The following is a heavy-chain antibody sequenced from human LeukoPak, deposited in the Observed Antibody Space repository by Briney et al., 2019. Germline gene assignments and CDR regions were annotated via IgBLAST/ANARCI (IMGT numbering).Heavy chain of an antibody. Sequence: GGSLRLSCAASGFTFDDYAMHWVRQAPGKGLEWVSSISWNSGSIGYADSVKGRFTISRDNAKNSLYLQMNSLRAEDTALYYCAKGSDYSNYDWFDPWGQGTLVTVSS. J-gene: IGHJ5*02. V-gene: IGHV3-9*01. CDR1: GFTFDDYA. CDR3: AKGSDYSNYDWFDP. CDR2: ISWNSGSI. D-gene: IGHD4-4*01.